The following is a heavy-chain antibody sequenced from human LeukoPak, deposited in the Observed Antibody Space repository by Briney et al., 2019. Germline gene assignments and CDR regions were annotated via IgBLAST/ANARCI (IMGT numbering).Heavy chain of an antibody. D-gene: IGHD3-3*02. Sequence: PSDSLSLTCAVSAYSISNSHWWGWIRQPPGKGLEWIGYIYYSGSTYHNPSLKSRLTMSVDTSKNQFSLKLSSVTAADTAVYYCARAYLDFWSPKGAFDIWGQGTLVTVSS. J-gene: IGHJ4*02. CDR1: AYSISNSHW. CDR2: IYYSGST. CDR3: ARAYLDFWSPKGAFDI. V-gene: IGHV4-28*03.